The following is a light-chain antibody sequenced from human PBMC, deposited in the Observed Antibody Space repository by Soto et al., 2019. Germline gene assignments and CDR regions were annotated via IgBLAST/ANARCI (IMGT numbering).Light chain of an antibody. CDR1: QSVSSSH. CDR3: QQHGRSPPYT. CDR2: GAS. V-gene: IGKV3-20*01. Sequence: EIVLTQSPGTLSLSPGERATLPCRASQSVSSSHLAWYQQKFGQAPRLLIYGASSRATGIPDRFSGSGSGTDFTLTISRLEPEDFAVYYCQQHGRSPPYTFGQGTKLEIK. J-gene: IGKJ2*01.